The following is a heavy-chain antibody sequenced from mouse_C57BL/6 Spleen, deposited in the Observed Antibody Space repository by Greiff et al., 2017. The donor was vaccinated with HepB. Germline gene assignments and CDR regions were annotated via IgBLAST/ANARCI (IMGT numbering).Heavy chain of an antibody. CDR2: IDPSDSET. J-gene: IGHJ4*01. Sequence: QVQLQQPGAELVRPGSSVKLSCKASGYTFTSYWMHWVKQRPIQGLEWIGNIDPSDSETHYNQKFKDKATLTVDKSSSTAYMQLSGLTSEDSAVYYCARGDYGGGYAMDYWGQGTSVTVSS. CDR3: ARGDYGGGYAMDY. D-gene: IGHD2-4*01. V-gene: IGHV1-52*01. CDR1: GYTFTSYW.